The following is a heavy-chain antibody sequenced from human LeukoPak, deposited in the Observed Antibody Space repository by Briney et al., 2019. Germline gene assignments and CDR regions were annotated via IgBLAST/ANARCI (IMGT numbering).Heavy chain of an antibody. CDR3: AKDAPVNIVVVPAANS. V-gene: IGHV3-23*01. Sequence: GGSLRLSCAASGFTFSSYAMSWVRQAPGKGLGWVSAISGSGGSTYYADSVKGRFTISRDNSKNTLYLQMNSLRAEDTAVYYCAKDAPVNIVVVPAANSWGQGTLVTVSS. J-gene: IGHJ4*02. CDR2: ISGSGGST. CDR1: GFTFSSYA. D-gene: IGHD2-2*01.